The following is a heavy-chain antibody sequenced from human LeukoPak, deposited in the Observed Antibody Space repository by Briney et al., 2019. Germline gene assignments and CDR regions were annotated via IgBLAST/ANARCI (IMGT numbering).Heavy chain of an antibody. D-gene: IGHD3/OR15-3a*01. Sequence: PSATLSLTCTVSGDSISTSSYYWGWVPQPPGRGLEWLGSIYYSGITHYNPSLKSRLTIYVDTSRNQFSLHLFSVTAADTAVFYCARSDYYDFRQIDYWGQGTLVTVSS. CDR3: ARSDYYDFRQIDY. V-gene: IGHV4-39*01. J-gene: IGHJ4*02. CDR2: IYYSGIT. CDR1: GDSISTSSYY.